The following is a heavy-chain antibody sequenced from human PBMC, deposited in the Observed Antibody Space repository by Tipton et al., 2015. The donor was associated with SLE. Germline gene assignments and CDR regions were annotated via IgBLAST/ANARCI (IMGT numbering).Heavy chain of an antibody. CDR3: AGGHDYGDPYAFDI. D-gene: IGHD4-17*01. CDR2: IYYSGST. V-gene: IGHV4-59*12. CDR1: GGSISSYY. J-gene: IGHJ3*02. Sequence: TLSLTCTVSGGSISSYYWSWIRQPPGKGLEWIGYIYYSGSTNYNPSLKSRVTISVDTSKNQFSLKLSSVTAADTAAYYCAGGHDYGDPYAFDIWGQGTMVTVSS.